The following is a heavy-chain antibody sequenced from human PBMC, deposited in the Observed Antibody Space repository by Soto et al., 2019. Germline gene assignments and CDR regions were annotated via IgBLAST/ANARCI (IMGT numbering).Heavy chain of an antibody. J-gene: IGHJ4*02. CDR2: IDPGNSYT. V-gene: IGHV5-10-1*01. D-gene: IGHD2-2*01. CDR3: ARHPGLGPMPFDY. CDR1: GYTFTTYW. Sequence: GESLKISCKGSGYTFTTYWITWVRQTPGKGLEWMGRIDPGNSYTSYNPSFQGHVTLSADMSISTAYLQWSGLKASDTAMYYCARHPGLGPMPFDYWGQGTLVTVYS.